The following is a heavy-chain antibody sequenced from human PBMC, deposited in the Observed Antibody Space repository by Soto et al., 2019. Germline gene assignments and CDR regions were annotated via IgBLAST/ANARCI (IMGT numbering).Heavy chain of an antibody. CDR1: GGSISSSSYY. V-gene: IGHV4-39*01. CDR2: IYYSGST. Sequence: QLQLQESGPGLVKPSETLSLTCTVSGGSISSSSYYWGWIRQTPGKGLEWIGSIYYSGSTYYNPSLKSRVTISVDTSKNQFSLKLSSVTAADTAVYYCARLSGSGSYYGSAFDIWGQGTMVTVSS. D-gene: IGHD3-10*01. CDR3: ARLSGSGSYYGSAFDI. J-gene: IGHJ3*02.